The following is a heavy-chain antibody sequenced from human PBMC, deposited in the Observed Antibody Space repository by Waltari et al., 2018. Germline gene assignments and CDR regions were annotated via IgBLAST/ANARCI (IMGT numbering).Heavy chain of an antibody. CDR2: INHSGST. D-gene: IGHD5-12*01. J-gene: IGHJ4*02. Sequence: QVQLQQWGAGLLKPSETLSLTCAVYGGSFSGYYWSWIRQPPGKGLEWIGEINHSGSTNYNPSLKSRVTISVDTSKNQFSLKLSSVTAADTAVYYCARGRRDGYLRSERYFDYWGQGTLVTVSS. CDR3: ARGRRDGYLRSERYFDY. V-gene: IGHV4-34*01. CDR1: GGSFSGYY.